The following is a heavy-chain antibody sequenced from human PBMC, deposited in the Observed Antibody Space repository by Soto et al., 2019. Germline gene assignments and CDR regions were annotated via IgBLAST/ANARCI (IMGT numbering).Heavy chain of an antibody. V-gene: IGHV1-18*01. Sequence: XSVKVSCKASGYPFTSSGMIWVRQAPGQGLEWMGWISAHTGSSEYAQRLQCRVTMTTDRSTSTAYMELRSLRSDDTAVYYCARAFFYQGSDSRGYSFDAFDFWGPGTLVTVS. CDR3: ARAFFYQGSDSRGYSFDAFDF. CDR2: ISAHTGSS. D-gene: IGHD3-22*01. CDR1: GYPFTSSG. J-gene: IGHJ3*01.